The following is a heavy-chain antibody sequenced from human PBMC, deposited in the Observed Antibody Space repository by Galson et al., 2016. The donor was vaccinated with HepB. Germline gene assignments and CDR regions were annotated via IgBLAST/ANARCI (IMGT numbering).Heavy chain of an antibody. CDR2: IYDSGYT. CDR1: GGSISRYY. J-gene: IGHJ4*02. V-gene: IGHV4-59*01. CDR3: ARDYNGVLY. Sequence: SETLSLTCTVSGGSISRYYWTRMRQPPGKGLEWIGYIYDSGYTNYDPSLQSRVTISVDPSKNQFSLKLRSVTAADTAVYYCARDYNGVLYWGQGTLVTVSS. D-gene: IGHD3-10*01.